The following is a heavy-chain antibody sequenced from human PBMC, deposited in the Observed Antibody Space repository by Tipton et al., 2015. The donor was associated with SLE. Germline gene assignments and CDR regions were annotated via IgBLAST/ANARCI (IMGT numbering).Heavy chain of an antibody. CDR1: GDSFNANF. J-gene: IGHJ4*02. Sequence: TLSLTCTVSGDSFNANFWSWIRQPAGKGMEWIGRIYPSGRPNYNPSLKSRVTMSVDTSKNHFSLKLTSVTAADTAVYYCARVSVTNYYFDYWGRGTLVTVSS. CDR2: IYPSGRP. CDR3: ARVSVTNYYFDY. D-gene: IGHD4-17*01. V-gene: IGHV4-4*07.